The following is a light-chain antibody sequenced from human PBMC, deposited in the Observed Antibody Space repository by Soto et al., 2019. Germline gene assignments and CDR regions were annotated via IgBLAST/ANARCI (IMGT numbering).Light chain of an antibody. J-gene: IGLJ3*02. Sequence: SALTQPPSASGSPGQSVPISCTVTSSDIGDYNDVSWYQQHPGKAPKLMTYEVSKRPSGVPDRFYGSKSGNTASLNVSGVQADDEAVYYSSSYAGRNNWVFGGGTKLTVL. CDR1: SSDIGDYND. V-gene: IGLV2-8*01. CDR2: EVS. CDR3: SSYAGRNNWV.